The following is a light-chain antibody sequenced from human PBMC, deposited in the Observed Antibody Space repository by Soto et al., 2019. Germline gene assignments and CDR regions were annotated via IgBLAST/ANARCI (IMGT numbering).Light chain of an antibody. CDR1: QDIRSD. V-gene: IGKV1-39*01. CDR2: DAS. CDR3: QQSYSTPHT. J-gene: IGKJ5*01. Sequence: IQMTQFPSSLSASVGDRVTITCRASQDIRSDLGWYQQRPGKAPKLLIYDASRLQSGVPSRFSGRGSGTDFTLTISSLQPEDFASYYCQQSYSTPHTFGQGTRLEIK.